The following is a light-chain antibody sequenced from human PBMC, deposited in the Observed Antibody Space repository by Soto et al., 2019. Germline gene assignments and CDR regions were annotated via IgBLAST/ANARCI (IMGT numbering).Light chain of an antibody. CDR2: DAS. CDR1: QSVSSY. J-gene: IGKJ5*01. CDR3: QQRSNWPPIT. Sequence: EIVLTQSPATPSLSPGERATLSCRASQSVSSYLAWYQQKPGQAPRLLIYDASNRATGIPARFSGSGSGTDFTLTICSLEPEDFAVYYCQQRSNWPPITFGQGTRLEIK. V-gene: IGKV3-11*01.